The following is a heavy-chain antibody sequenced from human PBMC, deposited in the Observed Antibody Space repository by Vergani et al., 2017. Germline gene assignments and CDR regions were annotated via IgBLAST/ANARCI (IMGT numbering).Heavy chain of an antibody. J-gene: IGHJ1*01. V-gene: IGHV3-30-3*02. CDR2: ISYDGSNK. CDR3: AKISTVTTGKYFQH. Sequence: QVQLVESGGGVVQPGRSLRLSCAASGFTFSSYAMHWVRQAPGKGLEWVAVISYDGSNKYYADSVKGRFTISRDNSKNTLYLQMNSLRAEDTAVYYCAKISTVTTGKYFQHWGQGTLVTVSS. D-gene: IGHD4-17*01. CDR1: GFTFSSYA.